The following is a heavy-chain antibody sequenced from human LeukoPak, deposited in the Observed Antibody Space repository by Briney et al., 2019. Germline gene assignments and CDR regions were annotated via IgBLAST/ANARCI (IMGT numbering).Heavy chain of an antibody. D-gene: IGHD2-21*02. J-gene: IGHJ4*02. CDR1: GFTFSNYA. CDR2: VSGSGGST. V-gene: IGHV3-23*01. Sequence: PGESLRLSCAASGFTFSNYAMSWVRQAPGKGLEWVSTVSGSGGSTYYADSVKGRFTISRDNSKNTLYLQMNSLRAEDTAVYYCAKGSFTYCGGDCYPFDYWGQGTLVTVSS. CDR3: AKGSFTYCGGDCYPFDY.